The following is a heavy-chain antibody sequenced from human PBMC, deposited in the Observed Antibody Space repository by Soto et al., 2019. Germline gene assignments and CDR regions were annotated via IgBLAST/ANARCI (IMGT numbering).Heavy chain of an antibody. D-gene: IGHD2-2*01. CDR2: IWYDGSNK. Sequence: QVQLVESGGGVVQPGRSLRLSCAASGFTFSSYGMHWVRQAPGKGLEWVAVIWYDGSNKYYADSVKGRFTISRDNSKTQLYLQMNRLRAKDTAVYYCARETIIVVVPAAMGGTFDLWGRGTLVTVFS. V-gene: IGHV3-33*01. J-gene: IGHJ2*01. CDR3: ARETIIVVVPAAMGGTFDL. CDR1: GFTFSSYG.